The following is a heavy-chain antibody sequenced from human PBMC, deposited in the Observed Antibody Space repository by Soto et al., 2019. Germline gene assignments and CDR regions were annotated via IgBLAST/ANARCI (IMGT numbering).Heavy chain of an antibody. CDR1: GFNLNNYG. CDR2: TSFDGRKQ. Sequence: QVQLVESGGGVVQPGGSLRLSCAASGFNLNNYGIHWVRQAPGKGLEWVAFTSFDGRKQFYPDSLQGRFTISRDNSKNTVYLQMSSLRPEDTAVYYCAKTIGLRLGELSPDNWGPGTLVTVSS. V-gene: IGHV3-30*18. D-gene: IGHD3-16*02. CDR3: AKTIGLRLGELSPDN. J-gene: IGHJ4*02.